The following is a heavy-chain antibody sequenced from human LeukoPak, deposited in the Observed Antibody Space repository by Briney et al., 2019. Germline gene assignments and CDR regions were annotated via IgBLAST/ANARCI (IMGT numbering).Heavy chain of an antibody. Sequence: KAGGSLRLSCAVSGLTFSNYWMHWVRQAPGKGLEWVSSISSSSSYIYYADSVKGRFTISRDNAKNSLYLQMNSLRAEDTAVYYCATSNYVGWFDPWGQGTLVTVSS. J-gene: IGHJ5*02. CDR3: ATSNYVGWFDP. CDR1: GLTFSNYW. V-gene: IGHV3-21*01. D-gene: IGHD4-11*01. CDR2: ISSSSSYI.